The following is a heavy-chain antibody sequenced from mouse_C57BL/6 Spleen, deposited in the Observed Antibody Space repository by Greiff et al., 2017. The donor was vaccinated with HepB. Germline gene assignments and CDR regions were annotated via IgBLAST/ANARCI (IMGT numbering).Heavy chain of an antibody. Sequence: EVNLVESEGGLVQPGSSMKLSCTASGFTFSDYYMAWVRQVPEKGLEWVANINYDGSSTYYLDSLKSRFIISRDNAKNILYLQMSSLKSEDTATYYCARGAVDYAMDYWGQGTSVTVSS. V-gene: IGHV5-16*01. CDR3: ARGAVDYAMDY. CDR1: GFTFSDYY. D-gene: IGHD1-1*01. J-gene: IGHJ4*01. CDR2: INYDGSST.